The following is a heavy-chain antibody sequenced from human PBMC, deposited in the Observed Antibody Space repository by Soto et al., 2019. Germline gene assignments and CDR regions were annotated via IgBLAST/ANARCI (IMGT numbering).Heavy chain of an antibody. J-gene: IGHJ5*02. V-gene: IGHV1-2*04. CDR2: INPNSGGT. CDR3: ARGGDIVLVPAAHNWFDP. CDR1: GYTFTGYY. Sequence: ASVKVSCKASGYTFTGYYMHWVRQAPGQGLEWMGWINPNSGGTNYAQKFQGWVTMTRDTSISTAYMELSRLRSDDTAVYYCARGGDIVLVPAAHNWFDPWGQGTLVTVSS. D-gene: IGHD2-2*01.